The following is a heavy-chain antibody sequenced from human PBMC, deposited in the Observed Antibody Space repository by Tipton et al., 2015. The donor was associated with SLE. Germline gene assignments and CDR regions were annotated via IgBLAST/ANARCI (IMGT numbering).Heavy chain of an antibody. CDR3: AKGTRGRQLERRGGDAFDI. V-gene: IGHV3-23*01. CDR1: GFTFSDYY. CDR2: ISGSGGST. D-gene: IGHD1-1*01. J-gene: IGHJ3*02. Sequence: SLRLSCAASGFTFSDYYMSWIRQAPGKGLEWVSAISGSGGSTYYADSVKGRFTISRDNSKNTLYLQMNSLRAEDTAVYYCAKGTRGRQLERRGGDAFDIWGQGTMVTVSS.